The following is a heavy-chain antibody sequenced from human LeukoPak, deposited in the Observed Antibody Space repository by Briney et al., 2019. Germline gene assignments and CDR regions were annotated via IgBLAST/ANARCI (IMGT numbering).Heavy chain of an antibody. D-gene: IGHD3-22*01. CDR2: INPSGGST. Sequence: ASVKVSCKASGYTFTTYYIHWVRQPPGQGLEWMGIINPSGGSTSYAQKFQGRVTMTRDMSTSTVYMDLSSLRSDDTAVYYCARDLGGVAGPSSGYNWFDPWGQGTLVTVSS. J-gene: IGHJ5*02. V-gene: IGHV1-46*01. CDR1: GYTFTTYY. CDR3: ARDLGGVAGPSSGYNWFDP.